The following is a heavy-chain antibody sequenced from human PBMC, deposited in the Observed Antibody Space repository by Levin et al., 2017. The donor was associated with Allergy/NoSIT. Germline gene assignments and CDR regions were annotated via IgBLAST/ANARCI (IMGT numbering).Heavy chain of an antibody. V-gene: IGHV1-3*04. CDR2: INTANGDT. CDR3: ARNPEVAASLDY. CDR1: GYNFTKYA. D-gene: IGHD2-15*01. Sequence: EASVKVSCKASGYNFTKYAIHWVRQAPGQRLEWMGWINTANGDTKYSENFQGRVTITRDTSASTAYMELSSLRSEDTALYYCARNPEVAASLDYWGQGTLVTVSS. J-gene: IGHJ4*02.